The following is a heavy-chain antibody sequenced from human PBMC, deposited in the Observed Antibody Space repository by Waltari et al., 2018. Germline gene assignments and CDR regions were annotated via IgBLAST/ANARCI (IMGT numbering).Heavy chain of an antibody. D-gene: IGHD2-21*02. V-gene: IGHV3-7*04. CDR2: IKQDGSEK. CDR1: GFTFTNHW. Sequence: EVQLVESGGGLVQPGGSLRLSCSGSGFTFTNHWMSWVRQAPGKGSEWVASIKQDGSEKYYGDSMKGRFTISRDNAKNSLSLQMDSLRAEDTAVYFCARGVTTVEYWGQGTLVTVSS. CDR3: ARGVTTVEY. J-gene: IGHJ4*02.